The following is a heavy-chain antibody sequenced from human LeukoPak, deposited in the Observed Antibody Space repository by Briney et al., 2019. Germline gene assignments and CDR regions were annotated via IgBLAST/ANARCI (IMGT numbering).Heavy chain of an antibody. CDR2: IYTSGST. J-gene: IGHJ4*02. D-gene: IGHD3-22*01. V-gene: IGHV4-4*07. CDR3: ARGAQGYYDSSGYGFDY. CDR1: GGSISSYY. Sequence: ETLSLTCTVSGGSISSYYWSWIRQPAGKGLEWIGRIYTSGSTNYNPSLKSRVTISVDTSKNQFSLKLSSVTAADTAVYYCARGAQGYYDSSGYGFDYWGQGTLVTVSS.